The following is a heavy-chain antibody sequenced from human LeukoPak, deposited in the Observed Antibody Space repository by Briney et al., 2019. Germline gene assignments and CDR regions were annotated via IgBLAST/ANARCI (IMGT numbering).Heavy chain of an antibody. CDR3: ARGSSCSSTSCYIWAEDYYYMDV. Sequence: PGRSLRLSCAASGFTFSSYGMHWVRQAPGKGLEWVAVIWYDGSNKYYADSVKGRFTISRDNSKNKLYLQMNSLRAEDTAVYYCARGSSCSSTSCYIWAEDYYYMDVWGKGTTVTVSS. V-gene: IGHV3-33*01. CDR1: GFTFSSYG. CDR2: IWYDGSNK. J-gene: IGHJ6*03. D-gene: IGHD2-2*02.